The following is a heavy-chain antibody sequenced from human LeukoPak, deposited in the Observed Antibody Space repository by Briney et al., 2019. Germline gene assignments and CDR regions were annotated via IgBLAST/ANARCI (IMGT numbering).Heavy chain of an antibody. Sequence: GGSLRLSCAASGFTFSSYGMHWVRQAPGKGLEWVAVISYDGSNKYYADSVKGRFTISRDNSKNTLYLQTNSLRAEDTAVYCCAKDHRPGLGKYYFDYWGQGTLVTVSS. V-gene: IGHV3-30*18. J-gene: IGHJ4*02. CDR2: ISYDGSNK. CDR3: AKDHRPGLGKYYFDY. CDR1: GFTFSSYG. D-gene: IGHD1-1*01.